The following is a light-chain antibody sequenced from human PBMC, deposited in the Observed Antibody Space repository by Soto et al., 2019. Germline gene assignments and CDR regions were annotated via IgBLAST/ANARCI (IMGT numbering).Light chain of an antibody. CDR2: GAF. CDR3: QQYGSSPRT. V-gene: IGKV3-20*01. CDR1: QSVSSNY. Sequence: IVLTHSRGTLSLSPGERATFSCRASQSVSSNYLAWYQQKPGQAPRLLIYGAFKRATGIPDRFSGSGSGTDFTLTISRMEPEDFAVYCCQQYGSSPRTFGQGTKVDIX. J-gene: IGKJ1*01.